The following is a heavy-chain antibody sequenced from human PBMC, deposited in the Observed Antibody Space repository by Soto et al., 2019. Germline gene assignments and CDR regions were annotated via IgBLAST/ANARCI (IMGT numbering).Heavy chain of an antibody. CDR3: ARHGKPGVGEWYLYF. Sequence: EVQLVESGGGLVKPAGSLRLSCAASGFTFSGYTMNWVRQAPGKGLEWVSSISGSSGFIYYTDSVKGRFTISRDNARNALYLQMNSLRADDTAVYYCARHGKPGVGEWYLYFWGQGALVTVSS. J-gene: IGHJ4*02. CDR1: GFTFSGYT. V-gene: IGHV3-21*01. D-gene: IGHD3-10*01. CDR2: ISGSSGFI.